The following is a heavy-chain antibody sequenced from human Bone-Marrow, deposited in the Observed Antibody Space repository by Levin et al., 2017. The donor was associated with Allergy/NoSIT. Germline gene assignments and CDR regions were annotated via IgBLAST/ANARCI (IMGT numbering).Heavy chain of an antibody. CDR1: GFSLSTSGMR. CDR2: IDWDDDK. J-gene: IGHJ3*02. V-gene: IGHV2-70*04. D-gene: IGHD2-15*01. Sequence: SGPTLVKPPQTLTLTCTFSGFSLSTSGMRVSWIRQPPGKALEWLARIDWDDDKFYSTSLKTSFTISKDTSKNQVVLTMTNMDPVDTATYYCAREYCGGGSCYGRGTAFDIWGQGTMVTVSS. CDR3: AREYCGGGSCYGRGTAFDI.